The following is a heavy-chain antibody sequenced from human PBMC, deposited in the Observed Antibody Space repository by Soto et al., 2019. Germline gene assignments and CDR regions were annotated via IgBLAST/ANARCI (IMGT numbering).Heavy chain of an antibody. CDR3: ATWAKIGRRYFDY. D-gene: IGHD6-25*01. CDR1: GFTFSSYA. J-gene: IGHJ4*02. Sequence: EVQLLESGGGLVQPGGSLRLSCAASGFTFSSYAMSWVRQAPGKGLEWVSAISGSGGSTYYADSVKGRFTISRDNSKNALYLQMNSLRAEDTAVYYCATWAKIGRRYFDYWGQGTLVTVTS. V-gene: IGHV3-23*01. CDR2: ISGSGGST.